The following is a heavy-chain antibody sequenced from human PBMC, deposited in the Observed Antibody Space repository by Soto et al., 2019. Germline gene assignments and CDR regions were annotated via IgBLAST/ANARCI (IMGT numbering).Heavy chain of an antibody. CDR2: ISAYNGNT. V-gene: IGHV1-18*01. D-gene: IGHD3-22*01. J-gene: IGHJ4*02. Sequence: QVQLVQSGAEVKKPGASVKVSCKASGYTFTSYGISWVRQAPGQGLEWVGWISAYNGNTNYAQKLQGRVTMTTDTSTSTAYMELRSLRSDDTAVYYCARDSAYYYDSSGYYGYYFDYWGQGTLVTVSS. CDR1: GYTFTSYG. CDR3: ARDSAYYYDSSGYYGYYFDY.